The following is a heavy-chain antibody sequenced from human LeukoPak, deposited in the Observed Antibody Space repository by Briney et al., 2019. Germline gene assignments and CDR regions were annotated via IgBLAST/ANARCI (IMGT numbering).Heavy chain of an antibody. CDR1: GFTFSSYW. CDR2: INSDGSST. Sequence: GGSLRLSCAASGFTFSSYWMHWVRQAPGKGLVWVSRINSDGSSTSYADSVKGRFTISRDNAKNTLYLQMNSLRAEDTAVYYRASLTGPTGSDYWGQGTLVTVSS. D-gene: IGHD3-9*01. CDR3: ASLTGPTGSDY. V-gene: IGHV3-74*01. J-gene: IGHJ4*02.